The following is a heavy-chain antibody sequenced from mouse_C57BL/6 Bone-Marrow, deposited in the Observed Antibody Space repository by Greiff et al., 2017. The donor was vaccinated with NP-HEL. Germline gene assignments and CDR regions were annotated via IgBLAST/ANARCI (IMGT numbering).Heavy chain of an antibody. CDR1: GYTFTSYW. CDR2: INPSKGGT. V-gene: IGHV1-53*01. Sequence: QVQLQQPGTELVKPGASVKLSCKASGYTFTSYWMHWVKQRPGQGLEWIGNINPSKGGTNYNEKFKSKATLTVDNSTSTAYMQLSSLTSEDTAVYYCARGTGTRYFDVWGTGTTVTVSS. D-gene: IGHD4-1*01. CDR3: ARGTGTRYFDV. J-gene: IGHJ1*03.